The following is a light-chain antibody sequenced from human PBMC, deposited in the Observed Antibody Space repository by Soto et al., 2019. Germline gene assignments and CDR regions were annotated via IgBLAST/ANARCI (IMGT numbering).Light chain of an antibody. CDR3: CSYVGATAV. J-gene: IGLJ2*01. V-gene: IGLV2-11*01. CDR1: SSDVGGYNY. Sequence: QSALTQPRSVSGSPGQSVTISCTGTSSDVGGYNYVSWYQQHPGKAPKLMIYDVSKRPSGVPDRFSGSKSGNTASLTISGLQAEDEADYYCCSYVGATAVFGGGTKLTVL. CDR2: DVS.